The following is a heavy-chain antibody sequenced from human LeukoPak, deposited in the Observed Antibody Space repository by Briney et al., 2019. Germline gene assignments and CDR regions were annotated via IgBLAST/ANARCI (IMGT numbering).Heavy chain of an antibody. Sequence: GGSLRLSCSASGFTFSSYALHWVRQAPGKGLEYVSAINNNGGTTYYADSVKGRFTISRDNSKNTLFLQMSSLRAEDTAVYYCVKDTSPSPYYFDYWGQGTLATVSS. J-gene: IGHJ4*02. CDR1: GFTFSSYA. CDR2: INNNGGTT. CDR3: VKDTSPSPYYFDY. V-gene: IGHV3-64D*06. D-gene: IGHD3-16*01.